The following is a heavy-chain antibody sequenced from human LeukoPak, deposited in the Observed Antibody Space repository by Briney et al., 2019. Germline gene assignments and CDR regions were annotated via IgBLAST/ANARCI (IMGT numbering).Heavy chain of an antibody. V-gene: IGHV1-69*13. CDR1: GGTFSSYA. J-gene: IGHJ4*02. D-gene: IGHD1-26*01. CDR2: IIPIFGTA. Sequence: SVRVSCKASGGTFSSYAISWVRQAPGQGLEWMGGIIPIFGTANYAQKFQGRVTITADESTSTAYMELSSLRSEDTAVYYCARDNRYSGSYCDYWGQGTLVTVSS. CDR3: ARDNRYSGSYCDY.